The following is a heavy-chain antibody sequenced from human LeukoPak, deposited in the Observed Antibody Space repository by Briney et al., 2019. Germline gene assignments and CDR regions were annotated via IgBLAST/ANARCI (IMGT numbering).Heavy chain of an antibody. CDR2: IKQDGRHK. CDR1: GFIFRIYW. J-gene: IGHJ4*02. V-gene: IGHV3-7*03. CDR3: ARDSRIQYASGSYWGFDY. D-gene: IGHD3-10*01. Sequence: TGGSLRLSCAASGFIFRIYWTSWVRQAPGKGPEWGADIKQDGRHKFYIGSVKGRLTIPRDNAKNSLYLQMNSLRAEDTAVYYCARDSRIQYASGSYWGFDYWGQGILVTVSS.